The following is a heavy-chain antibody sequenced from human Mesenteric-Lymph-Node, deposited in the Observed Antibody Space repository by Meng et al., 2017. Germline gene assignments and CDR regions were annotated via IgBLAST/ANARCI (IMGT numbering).Heavy chain of an antibody. D-gene: IGHD3-22*01. CDR1: GFSFSDYF. V-gene: IGHV3-11*04. CDR2: ISNTGSIT. J-gene: IGHJ4*02. CDR3: AREDGDSNGYYFDF. Sequence: GESLKISCAASGFSFSDYFMTWIRQAPGKGLEWLSYISNTGSITYHAGSVKGRFSISRDNAKNSLYLQIDGLRAEDTAVYYCAREDGDSNGYYFDFWGQGALVTVSS.